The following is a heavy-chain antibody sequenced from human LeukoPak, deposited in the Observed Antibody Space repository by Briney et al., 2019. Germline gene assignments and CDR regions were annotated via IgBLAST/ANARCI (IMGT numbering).Heavy chain of an antibody. D-gene: IGHD5-24*01. Sequence: PGGNLRFYCAASGFTFSSYWMHWVRQAPGKGLMWVSRINSDGSSTSYADSVKGRFTISRANAKNTLYLQMNSLRAEYTAVDYCARDAEPVEKAACVWSNNWFDPWGQGTMVTVSS. J-gene: IGHJ5*02. CDR2: INSDGSST. V-gene: IGHV3-74*01. CDR1: GFTFSSYW. CDR3: ARDAEPVEKAACVWSNNWFDP.